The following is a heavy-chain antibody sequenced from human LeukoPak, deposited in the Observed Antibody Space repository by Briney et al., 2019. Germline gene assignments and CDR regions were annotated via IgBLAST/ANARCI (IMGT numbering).Heavy chain of an antibody. CDR1: GFTSSRSGYAFSTYA. J-gene: IGHJ5*02. V-gene: IGHV3-48*01. CDR2: INSDGKTT. CDR3: ASRSINWYRGNNWFDP. Sequence: PGGTLRLACEASGFTSSRSGYAFSTYAMHWVRQAPGKGLEDLSYINSDGKTTWYADSVKGRFTASRDNAKNSLYLQMNSLRVEDTAVYYCASRSINWYRGNNWFDPWGQGTLVTVSS. D-gene: IGHD6-13*01.